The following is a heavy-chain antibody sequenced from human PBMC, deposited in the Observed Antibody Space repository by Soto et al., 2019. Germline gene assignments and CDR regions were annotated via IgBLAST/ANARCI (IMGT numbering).Heavy chain of an antibody. V-gene: IGHV1-18*01. CDR3: ARSAAAGTDFDY. J-gene: IGHJ4*02. CDR1: GYTFTSYG. Sequence: ASVKVSCKASGYTFTSYGISWVRQAPGQGLEWMGWISAYNGNTNYAQKLQGRVTMTTDTSTSTAYMELRSLRSDDTAVYHCARSAAAGTDFDYWGQGTLVTVSS. CDR2: ISAYNGNT. D-gene: IGHD6-13*01.